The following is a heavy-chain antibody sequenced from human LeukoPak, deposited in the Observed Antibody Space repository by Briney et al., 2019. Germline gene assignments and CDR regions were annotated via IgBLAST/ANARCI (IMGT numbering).Heavy chain of an antibody. J-gene: IGHJ5*02. CDR3: AREYCNSTSCYQGDWFDP. CDR2: IYYSGST. V-gene: IGHV4-59*11. Sequence: PSETLSLTCTVSGGSISSHYWSWIRQPPGKGLEWIGYIYYSGSTNYNPSLKSRVTISVDTSKNQFSLKLSSVTAADTAVYYCAREYCNSTSCYQGDWFDPWGQGTLVTVSS. CDR1: GGSISSHY. D-gene: IGHD2-2*01.